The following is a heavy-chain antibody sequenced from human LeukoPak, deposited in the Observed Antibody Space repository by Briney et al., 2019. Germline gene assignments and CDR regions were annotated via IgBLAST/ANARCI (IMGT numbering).Heavy chain of an antibody. CDR2: ISGSGGTT. CDR3: AKDPGYSSGWPYHMDV. D-gene: IGHD6-19*01. CDR1: GFTFSSYA. J-gene: IGHJ6*02. Sequence: PGRSLRLSCAASGFTFSSYAMHWVRQAPGKGLEWVSGISGSGGTTHYADTVKGRFTISRDNSKNTLYLQMNSLRAEDTAVYYCAKDPGYSSGWPYHMDVWGQGTTVTVSS. V-gene: IGHV3-23*01.